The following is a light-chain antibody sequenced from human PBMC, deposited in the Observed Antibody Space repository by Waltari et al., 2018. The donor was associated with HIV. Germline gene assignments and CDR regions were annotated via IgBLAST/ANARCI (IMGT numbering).Light chain of an antibody. V-gene: IGKV4-1*01. J-gene: IGKJ1*01. CDR3: QQYYSLPWT. CDR1: QSVLSSSNNQNY. CDR2: WAS. Sequence: DIAMTQSPDSLAVSLGGRATINCKSSQSVLSSSNNQNYLVWYQQKPGQPPNVLIYWASTRESGVPDRFSGGGSGTDFTLTISSLQAEDVAVYYCQQYYSLPWTFGQGTKVEIK.